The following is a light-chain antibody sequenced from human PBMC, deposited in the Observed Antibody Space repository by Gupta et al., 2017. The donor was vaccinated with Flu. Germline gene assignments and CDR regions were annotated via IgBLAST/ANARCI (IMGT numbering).Light chain of an antibody. CDR3: MQAQHTPQT. J-gene: IGKJ1*01. Sequence: DIVLSQSPLSLPVTPGEPASISCRSSQSLLHSNGYNYLYWSLQKPGQSPQLLIYLGSNRTSGIPDRFSGSGSGTDFTLQISRVEAEDVGVYYCMQAQHTPQTFGQGTKVEIK. CDR1: QSLLHSNGYNY. V-gene: IGKV2-28*01. CDR2: LGS.